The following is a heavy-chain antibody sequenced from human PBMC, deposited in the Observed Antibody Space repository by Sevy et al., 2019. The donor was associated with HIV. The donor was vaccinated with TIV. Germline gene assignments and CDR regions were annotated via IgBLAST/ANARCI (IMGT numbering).Heavy chain of an antibody. D-gene: IGHD2-15*01. CDR1: TFTFSSYS. V-gene: IGHV3-48*02. J-gene: IGHJ4*02. CDR3: ASRGYCGGGSCYSGPNDY. Sequence: GSRRLSCAASTFTFSSYSMHWVRQAPGKGLEWVSYISSSSGTRYYADSVKGRFTISRDNAKNSLFLQMNSLRDEDTAVYYCASRGYCGGGSCYSGPNDYWGQGTLVTVSS. CDR2: ISSSSGTR.